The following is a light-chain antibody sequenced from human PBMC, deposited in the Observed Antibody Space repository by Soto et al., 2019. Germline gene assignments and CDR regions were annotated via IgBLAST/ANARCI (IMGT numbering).Light chain of an antibody. CDR2: KAS. CDR3: QQYDNWPLT. V-gene: IGKV1-5*03. CDR1: ESISNF. J-gene: IGKJ4*01. Sequence: DIQMTQSPSTLSASVGDRVTITCRASESISNFLAWYQQKPGKAPNLLIYKASSLESGVPSRFSGSGSGTEFTLTISSLQSEDFAVYYCQQYDNWPLTFGGGTKVDI.